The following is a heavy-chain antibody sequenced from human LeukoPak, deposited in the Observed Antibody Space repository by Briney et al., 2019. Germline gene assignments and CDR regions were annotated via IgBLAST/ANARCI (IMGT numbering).Heavy chain of an antibody. V-gene: IGHV3-21*01. D-gene: IGHD5-18*01. CDR1: GFTFSGYS. CDR2: IGSTSTYM. J-gene: IGHJ2*01. CDR3: ARPPFMDAPMAFYWYFDL. Sequence: GGSLRLSCTASGFTFSGYSMSWVRQAPGKGLEWVSSIGSTSTYMYYADSVKGRFTISRDNAKNSLYLQMNSLRAEDTAVYYCARPPFMDAPMAFYWYFDLWGRGTLVTVSS.